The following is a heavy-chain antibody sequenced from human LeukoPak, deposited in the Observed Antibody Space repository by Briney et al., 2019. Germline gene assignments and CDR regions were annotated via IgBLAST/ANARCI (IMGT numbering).Heavy chain of an antibody. CDR3: ARETTSGGITIFGVVIEGSNWFGP. V-gene: IGHV1-69*05. Sequence: SVKVSCKASGGTFSSYAISWVRQAPGQGLEWMGGIIPIFGTANYAQKFQGRVTITTDESTSTAYMELSSLRSEDTAVYYCARETTSGGITIFGVVIEGSNWFGPWGQGTLVTVSS. D-gene: IGHD3-3*01. CDR2: IIPIFGTA. CDR1: GGTFSSYA. J-gene: IGHJ5*02.